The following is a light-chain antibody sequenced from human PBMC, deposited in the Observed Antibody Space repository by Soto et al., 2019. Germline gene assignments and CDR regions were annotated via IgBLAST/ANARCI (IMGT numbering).Light chain of an antibody. Sequence: AIRMTQSPSSFSASTGDRVTITCRASQGISSYLAWYQQKPGKAPQLLVYAASTLQYGVPSRFSGSGSGTDFTLTISCLQSEDFATYFCQQYYTYPQTFGQGTKLEIK. V-gene: IGKV1-8*01. CDR2: AAS. CDR1: QGISSY. CDR3: QQYYTYPQT. J-gene: IGKJ2*01.